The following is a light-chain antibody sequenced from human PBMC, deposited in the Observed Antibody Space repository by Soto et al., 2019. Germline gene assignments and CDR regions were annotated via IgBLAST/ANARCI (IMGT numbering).Light chain of an antibody. CDR3: MQALQTRT. CDR2: MVS. Sequence: DIVLTQSPLSLPVTSGEPASISCRSSQSLLHSNGYTYLDWYLQKPGQSPQLLIYMVSNRASGVPDRFSGSGSGTDFTLKISRVEAEDVGVYYCMQALQTRTFGQGTKLEIK. CDR1: QSLLHSNGYTY. J-gene: IGKJ2*01. V-gene: IGKV2-28*01.